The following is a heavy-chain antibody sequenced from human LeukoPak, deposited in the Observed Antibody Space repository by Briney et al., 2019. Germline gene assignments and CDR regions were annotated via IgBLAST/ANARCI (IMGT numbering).Heavy chain of an antibody. V-gene: IGHV3-21*01. CDR3: ARARSSGWAGDYYMDV. J-gene: IGHJ6*03. Sequence: GGSLRLSCAASGFTFRSYRMNWVRQAPGKGVEWVSSISSSSSYIYCADSVKGRFTISRDNAKNSLYLQMNSLRAEDTAVYYCARARSSGWAGDYYMDVWGKGTTVTVSS. CDR2: ISSSSSYI. CDR1: GFTFRSYR. D-gene: IGHD6-19*01.